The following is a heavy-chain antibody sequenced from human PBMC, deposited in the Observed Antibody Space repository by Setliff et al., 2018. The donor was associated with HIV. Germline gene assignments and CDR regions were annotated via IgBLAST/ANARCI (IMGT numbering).Heavy chain of an antibody. D-gene: IGHD6-19*01. CDR2: IWYDGSNQ. CDR1: GFTFNNFA. V-gene: IGHV3-30*02. CDR3: AKEGGGSGWVVGVDFYFDL. Sequence: GGSLRLSCAASGFTFNNFAMHWVRQVPGKGLEWVALIWYDGSNQYYVDSVKGRFIISRDNSKNTLYLQMSSLRVEDTAVYFCAKEGGGSGWVVGVDFYFDLWGQGTLVTVSS. J-gene: IGHJ5*02.